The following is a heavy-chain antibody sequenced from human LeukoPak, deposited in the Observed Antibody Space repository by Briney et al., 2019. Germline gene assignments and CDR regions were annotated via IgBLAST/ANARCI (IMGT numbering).Heavy chain of an antibody. V-gene: IGHV1-2*02. CDR1: GYTFTGYY. CDR3: ARGGRVQLWCTFDAFDI. J-gene: IGHJ3*02. Sequence: GASVKVSCKASGYTFTGYYMHWVRQAPGQGLEWMGWINPNSGGTNYAQKFQGRVTMTRDTSISTAYMELSRLRSDDTAVYYCARGGRVQLWCTFDAFDIWGQGTMVTVSS. D-gene: IGHD5-18*01. CDR2: INPNSGGT.